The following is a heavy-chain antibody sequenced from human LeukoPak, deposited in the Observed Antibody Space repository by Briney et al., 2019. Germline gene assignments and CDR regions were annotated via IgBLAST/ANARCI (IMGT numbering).Heavy chain of an antibody. CDR3: ARDDYSGSSGYTDY. Sequence: SETLSLTCSASGGPISSSSYYWGWIRQPPGKGLEWIGYIYYTGSTYYNPSLKSRVTISVDTSKNQFSLKLRSVTAADTAVYYCARDDYSGSSGYTDYWGQGTLVTVSS. J-gene: IGHJ4*02. CDR1: GGPISSSSYY. D-gene: IGHD3-22*01. CDR2: IYYTGST. V-gene: IGHV4-39*07.